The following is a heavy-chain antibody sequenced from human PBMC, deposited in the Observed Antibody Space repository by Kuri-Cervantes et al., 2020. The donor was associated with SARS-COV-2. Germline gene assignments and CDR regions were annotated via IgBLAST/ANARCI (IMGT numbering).Heavy chain of an antibody. J-gene: IGHJ6*03. D-gene: IGHD1-26*01. V-gene: IGHV4-59*11. Sequence: SETLSLTCTVFGGPISYHYWNWVRQSPGKGLEWVGYVYYSGDTKYSASLKSRLTISIDTSKNQLSLKMSSVTAADTAVYYCARDSRSYYQVLLDHYYYSYMDVWGKGTTVTVSS. CDR1: GGPISYHY. CDR2: VYYSGDT. CDR3: ARDSRSYYQVLLDHYYYSYMDV.